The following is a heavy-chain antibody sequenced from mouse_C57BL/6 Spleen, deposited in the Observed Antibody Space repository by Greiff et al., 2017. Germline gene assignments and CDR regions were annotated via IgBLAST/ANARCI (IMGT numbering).Heavy chain of an antibody. Sequence: VQLQQSGAELVRPGASVKLSCTASGFNITDDYMHWVKQRPEQGLEWIGWIDPENGDTEYASKFQGKATITADTSSNTAYLQLSSLTSEDTAVSCCSSSRTLAYWGQGTPVTVSA. J-gene: IGHJ3*01. V-gene: IGHV14-4*01. CDR1: GFNITDDY. CDR2: IDPENGDT. CDR3: SSSRTLAY. D-gene: IGHD5-1*01.